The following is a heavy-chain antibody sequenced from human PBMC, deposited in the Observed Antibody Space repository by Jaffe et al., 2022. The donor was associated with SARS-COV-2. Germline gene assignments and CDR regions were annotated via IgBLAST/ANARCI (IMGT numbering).Heavy chain of an antibody. D-gene: IGHD3-22*01. V-gene: IGHV3-9*01. Sequence: EVQLVESGGGLVQPGRSLRLSCAASGFTFDDYAMHWVRQAPGKGLEWVSGISWNSGSIGYADSVKGRFTISRDNAKNSLYLQMNSLRAEDTALYYCAKDTGNYYDSSGYYYSLYGMDVWGQGTTVTVSS. J-gene: IGHJ6*02. CDR3: AKDTGNYYDSSGYYYSLYGMDV. CDR1: GFTFDDYA. CDR2: ISWNSGSI.